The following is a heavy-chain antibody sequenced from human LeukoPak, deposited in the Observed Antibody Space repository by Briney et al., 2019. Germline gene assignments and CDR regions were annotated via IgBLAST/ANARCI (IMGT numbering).Heavy chain of an antibody. Sequence: VASVKVSCKASGYTFTSYGISWVRQAPGQGLEWMGGIIPIFGTANYAQKFQGRVTITADKSTSTAYMELSSLRSEDTAVYYCARGWRGNWFDPWGQGTLVTVSS. D-gene: IGHD3-3*01. CDR3: ARGWRGNWFDP. J-gene: IGHJ5*02. V-gene: IGHV1-69*06. CDR1: GYTFTSYG. CDR2: IIPIFGTA.